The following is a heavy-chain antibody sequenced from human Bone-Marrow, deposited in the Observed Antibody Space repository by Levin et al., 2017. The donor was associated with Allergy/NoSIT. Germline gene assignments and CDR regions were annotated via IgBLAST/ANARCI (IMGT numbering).Heavy chain of an antibody. CDR2: NDPNSGGT. V-gene: IGHV1-2*02. D-gene: IGHD1-26*01. J-gene: IGHJ6*02. CDR3: ARGGVGANAHHYYFYGMDV. CDR1: GYTFSGFY. Sequence: ASVKVSCKASGYTFSGFYIHWLRQAPGQGLEWMGWNDPNSGGTKYAQKCSGRVTMTRDTSMDTAYMELSGLTSDDSATYYCARGGVGANAHHYYFYGMDVWGQGTTVTVSS.